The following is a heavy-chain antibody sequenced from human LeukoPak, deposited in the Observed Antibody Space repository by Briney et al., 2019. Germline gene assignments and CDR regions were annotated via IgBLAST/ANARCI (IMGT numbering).Heavy chain of an antibody. D-gene: IGHD4-17*01. J-gene: IGHJ4*02. CDR1: GYTFTCYY. CDR3: ASIRVDTVTLNTALAMI. Sequence: ASVKVSCKASGYTFTCYYMHWVRQAPGQGLEWMGWINPNSGGTNYAQKFQGRVTMTRDTSISTAYMELSRLRSDDTAVYYCASIRVDTVTLNTALAMIWGQGTLVTVSS. V-gene: IGHV1-2*02. CDR2: INPNSGGT.